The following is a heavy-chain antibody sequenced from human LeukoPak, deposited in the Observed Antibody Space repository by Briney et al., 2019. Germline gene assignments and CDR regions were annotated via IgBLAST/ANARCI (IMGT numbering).Heavy chain of an antibody. V-gene: IGHV3-48*03. J-gene: IGHJ6*02. CDR1: GFTFSSYE. CDR3: ARRSPYYGMDV. Sequence: GGSLRLSCAASGFTFSSYEIHWVRQAPGKGLEWVSKIGGIGSIMYADSVKGRFTISTDSAKSSVYLQMNSLRAEDTAVYYCARRSPYYGMDVWGQGTTVTVSS. CDR2: IGGIGSI.